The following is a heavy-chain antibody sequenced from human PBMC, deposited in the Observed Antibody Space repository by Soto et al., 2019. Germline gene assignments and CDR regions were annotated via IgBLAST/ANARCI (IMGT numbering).Heavy chain of an antibody. J-gene: IGHJ4*01. D-gene: IGHD1-26*01. CDR3: ARAEQYSGRIFDY. CDR1: GDSVSSNSAG. Sequence: SQTRSLTCAITGDSVSSNSAGWSWVRQSPSRGLEWLGRTHYRSKWYYEYAVSVRGRITINPDTSKNQYSLQLNSVTPEDTAVYFCARAEQYSGRIFDYWGQGTLVTVSS. V-gene: IGHV6-1*01. CDR2: THYRSKWYY.